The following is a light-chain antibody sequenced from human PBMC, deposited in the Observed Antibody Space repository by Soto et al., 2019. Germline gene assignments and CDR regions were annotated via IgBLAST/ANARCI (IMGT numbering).Light chain of an antibody. CDR3: CSYAGSFVV. CDR1: SSDVGGYNY. V-gene: IGLV2-11*01. CDR2: DVS. J-gene: IGLJ2*01. Sequence: QSALTQPRSVSGSPGQSVTISCTGTSSDVGGYNYVSWYQQHPGKAPKLMIYDVSKRPSGVPDRFSGSKSRNTASLTISGLHAKDEAHYSCCSYAGSFVVFGGGTKLTVL.